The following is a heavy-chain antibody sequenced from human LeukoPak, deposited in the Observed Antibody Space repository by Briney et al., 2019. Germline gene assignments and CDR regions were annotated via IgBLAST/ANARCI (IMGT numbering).Heavy chain of an antibody. CDR1: GFTFSSYG. J-gene: IGHJ4*02. Sequence: GGSLRLSCAASGFTFSSYGMHWVRQAPGKGLEWVAVIWYDGSNKYYADSVKGRFTISRDNSKNTLYLQMNSLRAEDTAVYYCARYATPHYYDSSRYLRYWGQGTLVTVSS. CDR2: IWYDGSNK. CDR3: ARYATPHYYDSSRYLRY. V-gene: IGHV3-33*01. D-gene: IGHD3-22*01.